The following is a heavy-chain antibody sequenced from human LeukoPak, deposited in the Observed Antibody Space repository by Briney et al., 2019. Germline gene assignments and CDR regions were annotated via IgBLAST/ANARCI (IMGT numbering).Heavy chain of an antibody. D-gene: IGHD5-12*01. J-gene: IGHJ4*02. Sequence: GEALKIYCKGSGYIFTSYWIGWVRQMPGKGGVWRGIIFPGDSDTRYSPSFQGQVTISADTSISTAYLQWSSLKASDTAMYDCASHKGSGYGGYYFDYWGQGTLVTVSS. V-gene: IGHV5-51*01. CDR1: GYIFTSYW. CDR3: ASHKGSGYGGYYFDY. CDR2: IFPGDSDT.